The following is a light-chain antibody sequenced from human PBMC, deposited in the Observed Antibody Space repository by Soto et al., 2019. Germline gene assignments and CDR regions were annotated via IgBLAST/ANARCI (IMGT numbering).Light chain of an antibody. CDR2: DVS. V-gene: IGLV2-14*03. J-gene: IGLJ2*01. CDR1: SSDVGGYIY. Sequence: QSALTQSASVSGSPGQSITISCTGTSSDVGGYIYVSWYQQHPGKAPKLMIYDVSYRASGVSNRFSGSKSGNSASLTISGHHAEDEGDYSCSSYTSSNTVIFGGGTKLTVL. CDR3: SSYTSSNTVI.